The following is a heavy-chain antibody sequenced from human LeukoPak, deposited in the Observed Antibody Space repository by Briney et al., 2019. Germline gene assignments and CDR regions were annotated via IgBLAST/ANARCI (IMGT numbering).Heavy chain of an antibody. Sequence: GGSLRLSCAVSGITLSNYGMIWVRQAPGKGLEWVAGISGSGGSTNYADSVRGRFTISRDNRKNTLYLQMNSLRAEDTAVYFCAKRGVVIRVILVGFHKEAYYFNSWGQGALVTVSS. CDR1: GITLSNYG. D-gene: IGHD3-10*01. CDR2: ISGSGGST. J-gene: IGHJ4*02. CDR3: AKRGVVIRVILVGFHKEAYYFNS. V-gene: IGHV3-23*01.